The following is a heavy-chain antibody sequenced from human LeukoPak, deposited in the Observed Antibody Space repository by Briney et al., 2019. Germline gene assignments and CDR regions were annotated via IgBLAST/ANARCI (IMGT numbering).Heavy chain of an antibody. CDR2: IIPIFGTA. D-gene: IGHD3-10*01. Sequence: SVKVSCKASGGTFSSYAISWVRQAPGQGLEWMGGIIPIFGTANYAQKFQGRVTITTDESTSTAYMELSSLRSEDTAVYYCARGWVRGVTNWFDPWGQGTLVTVSS. J-gene: IGHJ5*02. V-gene: IGHV1-69*05. CDR1: GGTFSSYA. CDR3: ARGWVRGVTNWFDP.